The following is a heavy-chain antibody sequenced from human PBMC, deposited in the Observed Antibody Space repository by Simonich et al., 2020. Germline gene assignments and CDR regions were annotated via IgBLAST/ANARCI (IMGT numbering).Heavy chain of an antibody. V-gene: IGHV1-2*02. CDR2: INPNRGGT. J-gene: IGHJ4*02. CDR1: GYTLTEFS. Sequence: QVQLVQSGAEVKKPGASVKVSCKVSGYTLTEFSMHWVRQTPGKGLEWMGWINPNRGGTNDAQKFQGRVTMTRDTSISTAYMELSRLRSDDTAVYYCARDRGGSYYDYWGQGTLVTVSS. CDR3: ARDRGGSYYDY. D-gene: IGHD1-26*01.